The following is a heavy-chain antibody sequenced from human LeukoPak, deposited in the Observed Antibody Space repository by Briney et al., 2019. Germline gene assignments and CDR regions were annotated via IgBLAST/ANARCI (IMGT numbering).Heavy chain of an antibody. CDR1: GFTFSSYA. CDR3: TTQRLDSSGYSGPNDAFDI. CDR2: ISGSGGST. D-gene: IGHD3-22*01. V-gene: IGHV3-23*01. Sequence: GGSLRLSCAASGFTFSSYAMSWVRQAPGKGPEWVSAISGSGGSTYYADSVKGRVTISRDIPMTTLYLQMNSLRAEDTAVYYCTTQRLDSSGYSGPNDAFDIWGQGTMVTVSS. J-gene: IGHJ3*02.